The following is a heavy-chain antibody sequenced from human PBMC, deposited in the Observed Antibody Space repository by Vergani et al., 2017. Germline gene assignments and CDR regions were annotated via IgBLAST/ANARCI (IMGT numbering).Heavy chain of an antibody. J-gene: IGHJ5*02. D-gene: IGHD6-13*01. CDR3: ARVGVPDSSSWSWLDP. V-gene: IGHV4-34*01. Sequence: QVQLQQWGAGLLKPSETLSLTCAVYGGSFSGYYWSWIRQPPGKGLEWIGEINHSGSTNYNPSLKSRVTISVDTSKNQFSLKLSSVTAADTAVYYCARVGVPDSSSWSWLDPWGQGTLVTVSS. CDR2: INHSGST. CDR1: GGSFSGYY.